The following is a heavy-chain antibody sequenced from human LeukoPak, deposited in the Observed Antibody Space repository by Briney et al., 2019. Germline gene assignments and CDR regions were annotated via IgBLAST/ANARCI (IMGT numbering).Heavy chain of an antibody. CDR1: GYTFTSNY. CDR3: ARIGAWIQVDY. D-gene: IGHD5-18*01. CDR2: ISPSGGST. V-gene: IGHV1-46*01. J-gene: IGHJ4*02. Sequence: ASVKVSCKAFGYTFTSNYMHWVRQAPGQGPEWMGVISPSGGSTTYAQKFQGRVTLTRDMSTSTDYLELSSLRSEDTAVYYCARIGAWIQVDYWGQGTLVTVSS.